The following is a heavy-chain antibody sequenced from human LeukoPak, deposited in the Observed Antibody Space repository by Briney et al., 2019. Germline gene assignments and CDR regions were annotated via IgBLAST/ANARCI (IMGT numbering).Heavy chain of an antibody. Sequence: PSETLSLTCTVSGYSISSGNYWGWIRQPPGEGLEWIGSVSQSGSTYYNPSLKSRVTISVDTSKNQFSLKLSSVTAADTAVYYCARKGYGDYGYLHRFDPWGQGTLVTVSS. D-gene: IGHD4-17*01. J-gene: IGHJ5*02. CDR1: GYSISSGNY. CDR2: VSQSGST. CDR3: ARKGYGDYGYLHRFDP. V-gene: IGHV4-38-2*02.